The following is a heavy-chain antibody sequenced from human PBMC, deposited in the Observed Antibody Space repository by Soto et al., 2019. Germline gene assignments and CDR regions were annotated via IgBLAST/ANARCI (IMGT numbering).Heavy chain of an antibody. V-gene: IGHV4-39*01. Sequence: QLQLQESGPGLVKPSETLSLSCSVSGGSISSGPYSWGWVRQSPTAGLEWIATFHYGDITRYNPSLESRVTILIDASKNQFSLRVTSVTVADTALYYCARLGGYCRSNGSGCYGFYAMDVWGQGTTVTVSS. J-gene: IGHJ6*02. CDR1: GGSISSGPYS. D-gene: IGHD2-15*01. CDR2: FHYGDIT. CDR3: ARLGGYCRSNGSGCYGFYAMDV.